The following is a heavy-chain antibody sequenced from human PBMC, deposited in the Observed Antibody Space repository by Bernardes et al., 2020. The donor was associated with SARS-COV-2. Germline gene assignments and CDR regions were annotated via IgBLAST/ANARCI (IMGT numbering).Heavy chain of an antibody. J-gene: IGHJ6*03. Sequence: ETLSLTCAVYGWSFSGYYWSWIRQPPGKGLEWIGEINHSGSTNYNPSLKSRVTISVDTSKNQFSLKLSSVTAADTAVYYCARGNVVVPAGSTYYYYMDVWGKGTTVTVSS. CDR2: INHSGST. CDR3: ARGNVVVPAGSTYYYYMDV. V-gene: IGHV4-34*01. CDR1: GWSFSGYY. D-gene: IGHD2-2*01.